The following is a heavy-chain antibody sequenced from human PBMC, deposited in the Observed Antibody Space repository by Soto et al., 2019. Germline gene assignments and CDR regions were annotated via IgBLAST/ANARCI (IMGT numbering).Heavy chain of an antibody. CDR3: ARQSDYGSGWFLDS. J-gene: IGHJ5*02. V-gene: IGHV3-30-3*01. Sequence: GSLRLSCAASGFTFSSYAMHWVRQAPGKGLEWLAVISFDGSNKYYADSVKGRFTISRDNSKNTLFLQMNSLRPEDTAVYSCARQSDYGSGWFLDSWGQGTLVTVSS. D-gene: IGHD6-19*01. CDR2: ISFDGSNK. CDR1: GFTFSSYA.